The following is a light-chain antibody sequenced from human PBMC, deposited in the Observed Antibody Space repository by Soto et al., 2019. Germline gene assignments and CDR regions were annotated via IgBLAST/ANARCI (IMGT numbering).Light chain of an antibody. CDR2: DAS. CDR1: QTVRNNY. J-gene: IGKJ5*01. V-gene: IGKV3-20*01. CDR3: QQLDNFPLT. Sequence: EFVLTQSPGTLSLSPGERATLSCRASQTVRNNYLAWYQQKPGQAPRLLIYDASSRATGIPDRFSGGGSGTDFTLTISRLEPEDFATYYCQQLDNFPLTFGQGTRLEIK.